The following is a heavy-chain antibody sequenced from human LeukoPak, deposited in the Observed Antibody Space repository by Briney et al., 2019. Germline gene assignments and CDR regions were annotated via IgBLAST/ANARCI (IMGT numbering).Heavy chain of an antibody. V-gene: IGHV1-69*04. CDR2: IIPILGIA. CDR1: GGTFSSYA. CDR3: ARRFVVVAANYYYYYGMDV. D-gene: IGHD2-15*01. J-gene: IGHJ6*02. Sequence: SVKVSCKASGGTFSSYAISWVRQAPGQGLEWMGRIIPILGIANYAQKFQGRVTITADRSTSTAYMELSSLRSEDTAVYYCARRFVVVAANYYYYYGMDVWGQGTTVTVSS.